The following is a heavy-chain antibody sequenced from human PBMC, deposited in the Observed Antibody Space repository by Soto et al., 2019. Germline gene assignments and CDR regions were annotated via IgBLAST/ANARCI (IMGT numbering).Heavy chain of an antibody. J-gene: IGHJ4*02. D-gene: IGHD6-13*01. V-gene: IGHV3-30*18. CDR1: GFTFSSYG. CDR3: AKDGYSSTSSTNYFDY. Sequence: GGSLRLSCAASGFTFSSYGMHWVRQAPGKGLEWVAVISYDGSNNYYADSVKGRFTISRDNSKNTLYLQMNSLRAEDTAVYYCAKDGYSSTSSTNYFDYWGQGTLVTVSS. CDR2: ISYDGSNN.